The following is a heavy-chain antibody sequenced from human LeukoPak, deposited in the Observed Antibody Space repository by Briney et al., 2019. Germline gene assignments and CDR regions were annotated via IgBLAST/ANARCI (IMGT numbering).Heavy chain of an antibody. Sequence: GGSLRLSCAASGFTFSSYGMHWVRQAPGKGLEWVAFIRYDGSNKYYADSVKGRFTISRDNSKNTLYLQMNSLRAEDTAVYYCAKEWELPRAFDIWGQGTMVTVSS. J-gene: IGHJ3*02. CDR1: GFTFSSYG. V-gene: IGHV3-30*02. CDR2: IRYDGSNK. CDR3: AKEWELPRAFDI. D-gene: IGHD1-26*01.